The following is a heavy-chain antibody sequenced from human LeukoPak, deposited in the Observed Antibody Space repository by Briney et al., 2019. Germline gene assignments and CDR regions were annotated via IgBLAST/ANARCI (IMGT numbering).Heavy chain of an antibody. D-gene: IGHD3-22*01. CDR3: AKDRYYDNSANHYESES. J-gene: IGHJ5*02. CDR1: GFTFSSSA. V-gene: IGHV3-23*01. CDR2: VSGSGGST. Sequence: PGGSPRLSCAASGFTFSSSAMSWVRQAPGKGLDWVSAVSGSGGSTNYADSVTGRFTISRDNSKNTLYLQMNSLRAEDTAVYYCAKDRYYDNSANHYESESWGQGTLVTVSS.